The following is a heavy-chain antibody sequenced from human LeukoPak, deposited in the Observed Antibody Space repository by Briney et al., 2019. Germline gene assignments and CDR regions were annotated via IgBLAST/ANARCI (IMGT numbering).Heavy chain of an antibody. D-gene: IGHD3-22*01. Sequence: SETLSLTCTVSGGSISSYYWSWIRQPPGKGLEWIGHIYYSGSTNYNPSLKSRVTISVDTSKNQFSLKLSSVTAADTAVYYCARGGTITMIVVPWFDPWRQGTLVTVSS. J-gene: IGHJ5*02. CDR2: IYYSGST. CDR3: ARGGTITMIVVPWFDP. CDR1: GGSISSYY. V-gene: IGHV4-59*12.